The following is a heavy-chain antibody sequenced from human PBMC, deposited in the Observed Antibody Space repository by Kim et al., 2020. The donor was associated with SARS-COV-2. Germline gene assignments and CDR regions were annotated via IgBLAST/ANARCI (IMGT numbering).Heavy chain of an antibody. CDR2: IYSGGST. V-gene: IGHV3-53*01. D-gene: IGHD6-13*01. CDR3: ASSSSWTLYFQH. J-gene: IGHJ1*01. Sequence: GGSLRLSCAASGFTVSSNYMSWVRQAPGKGLEWVSVIYSGGSTYYADSVKGRFTISRDNSKNTLYLQMNSLRAEDTAVYYCASSSSWTLYFQHWGQGTLVTVSS. CDR1: GFTVSSNY.